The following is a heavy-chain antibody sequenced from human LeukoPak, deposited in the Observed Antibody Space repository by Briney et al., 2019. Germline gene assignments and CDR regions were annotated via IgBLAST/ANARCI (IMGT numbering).Heavy chain of an antibody. CDR1: GFTFSNYG. CDR3: ARPHSTVGATIGAFDT. J-gene: IGHJ3*02. Sequence: GTSLRLSCEASGFTFSNYGMHWVRQAPGKGLEWMGVIRHDGSNGYYAHSVKGRFTISRDNSTNTAYLEMNSLRADDTAVYYCARPHSTVGATIGAFDTWGQGTMVTVSS. V-gene: IGHV3-33*01. D-gene: IGHD1-26*01. CDR2: IRHDGSNG.